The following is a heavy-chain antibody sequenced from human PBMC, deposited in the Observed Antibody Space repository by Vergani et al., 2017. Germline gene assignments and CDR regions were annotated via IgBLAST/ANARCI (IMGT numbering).Heavy chain of an antibody. Sequence: QVQLVESGGGVVQPGRSLRLSCAASGFTFSSYGMHWVRQAPGKGLEWVAVIWYDGSNKYYADSVKGRFTISRDNSKNTLYLQMNSLRAEDTAVYYCGEGIMVRGAIDYWGQGTLVTVSS. D-gene: IGHD3-10*01. J-gene: IGHJ4*02. CDR3: GEGIMVRGAIDY. CDR2: IWYDGSNK. V-gene: IGHV3-33*01. CDR1: GFTFSSYG.